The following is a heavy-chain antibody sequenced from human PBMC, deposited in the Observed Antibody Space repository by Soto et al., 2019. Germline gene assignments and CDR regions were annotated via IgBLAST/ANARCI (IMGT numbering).Heavy chain of an antibody. CDR3: AVDSGERSRDYYKPFDY. Sequence: QVQLVESGGGVVQPGRSLRLSCAASGFTFSSHDMHWVRQAPGKGLEWVAVISYDGSNKYYGDSVKGRFTISRDNSNNTLYLQMNRLRAEDTAVYYCAVDSGERSRDYYKPFDYWGQGTLVTVSS. V-gene: IGHV3-30*03. J-gene: IGHJ4*02. CDR2: ISYDGSNK. D-gene: IGHD3-22*01. CDR1: GFTFSSHD.